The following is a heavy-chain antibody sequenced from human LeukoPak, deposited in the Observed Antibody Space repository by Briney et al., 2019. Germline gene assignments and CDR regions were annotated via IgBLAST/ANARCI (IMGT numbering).Heavy chain of an antibody. Sequence: GGSLRLSCAASGFTFSSYAMSWVRQAPGKGLEWVSAISGSGGSTYYADSVKGRFTISRDNSKNTLYLQMNSLRAEDTAVYYCARGYDFWSGYYTNNWFDPWGQGTLVTVSS. J-gene: IGHJ5*02. V-gene: IGHV3-23*01. CDR2: ISGSGGST. CDR1: GFTFSSYA. D-gene: IGHD3-3*01. CDR3: ARGYDFWSGYYTNNWFDP.